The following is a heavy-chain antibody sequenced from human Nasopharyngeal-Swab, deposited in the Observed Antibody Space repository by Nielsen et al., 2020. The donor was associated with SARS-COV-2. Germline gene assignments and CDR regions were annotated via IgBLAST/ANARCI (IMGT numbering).Heavy chain of an antibody. Sequence: ASVKVSCKASGYTFTGYYMHWVRQATGQGFEWMGWMNPNSCNTGYAQKFQGRVTMTRNTSISTAYMELNSLRSEDTAVYYCARGLYLKQLVIQYYMDVWGKGTTVTVSS. CDR3: ARGLYLKQLVIQYYMDV. J-gene: IGHJ6*03. CDR2: MNPNSCNT. D-gene: IGHD6-13*01. V-gene: IGHV1-8*02. CDR1: GYTFTGYY.